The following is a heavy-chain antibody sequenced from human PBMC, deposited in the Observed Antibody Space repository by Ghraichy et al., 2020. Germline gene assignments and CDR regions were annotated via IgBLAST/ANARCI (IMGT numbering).Heavy chain of an antibody. CDR1: GGSISSYY. J-gene: IGHJ5*02. CDR2: IYYSGST. Sequence: SETLSLTCTVSGGSISSYYWSWIRQPPGKGLEWIGYIYYSGSTNYNPSLKSRVTISVDTSKNQFSLKLSSVTAADTAVYYCAQGGEDNWFDPWGQGTLVTVSS. D-gene: IGHD3-16*01. CDR3: AQGGEDNWFDP. V-gene: IGHV4-59*01.